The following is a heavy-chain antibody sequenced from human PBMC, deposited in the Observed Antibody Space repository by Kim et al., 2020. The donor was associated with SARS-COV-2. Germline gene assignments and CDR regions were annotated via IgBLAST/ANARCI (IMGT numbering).Heavy chain of an antibody. D-gene: IGHD2-15*01. V-gene: IGHV1-46*01. J-gene: IGHJ6*02. CDR2: INPSGGST. Sequence: ASVKVSCKASGYTFTSYYMHWVRQAPGQGLEWMGIINPSGGSTSYAQKFQGRVTMTRDTSTSTVYMELSSLRSEDTAVYYCASPARGGCSGGSCYLWYYGMDVWGQGTTVTVSS. CDR3: ASPARGGCSGGSCYLWYYGMDV. CDR1: GYTFTSYY.